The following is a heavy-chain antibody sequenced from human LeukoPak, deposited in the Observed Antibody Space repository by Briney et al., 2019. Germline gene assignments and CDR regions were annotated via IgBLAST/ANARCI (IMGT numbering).Heavy chain of an antibody. CDR2: INSDGSST. J-gene: IGHJ4*02. D-gene: IGHD6-13*01. Sequence: AGGSLRPSCAASGFTFSSYWMHWVRQAPGKGLVWVSRINSDGSSTSYADSVKGRFTISRDNAKNTLYLQMNSLRAEDTAVYYCARGRIAAAGMYYWGQGTLVTVSS. CDR3: ARGRIAAAGMYY. V-gene: IGHV3-74*01. CDR1: GFTFSSYW.